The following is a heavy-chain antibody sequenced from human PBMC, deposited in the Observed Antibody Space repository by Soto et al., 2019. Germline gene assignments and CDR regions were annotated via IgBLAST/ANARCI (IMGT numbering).Heavy chain of an antibody. D-gene: IGHD1-1*01. V-gene: IGHV3-48*01. J-gene: IGHJ4*02. Sequence: EVQLVESGGGLVRPGGSLRLSCAASGFTFGSYSMTWVRQAPGKGLEWVSYISSSSSTIYYADSVKGRFTISRDNAKNSLYLQMNSLRAEDTAVYYCTREKSGTTDYWGQGTLVTVSS. CDR1: GFTFGSYS. CDR2: ISSSSSTI. CDR3: TREKSGTTDY.